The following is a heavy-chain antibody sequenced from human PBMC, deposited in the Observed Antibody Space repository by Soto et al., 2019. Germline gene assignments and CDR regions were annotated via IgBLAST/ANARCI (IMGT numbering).Heavy chain of an antibody. CDR3: ARIDCTGDNCNPYYHYGMDV. V-gene: IGHV3-33*01. Sequence: PGGSLRLSCAASGFTFHTYDMHWVRQIPGKGLQWVAIIWYDGSIKYYADSVRGRFTISRDNSKNTLYLQMNSLRDEDTAVYYCARIDCTGDNCNPYYHYGMDVWDQGTTVTVSS. CDR2: IWYDGSIK. D-gene: IGHD2-8*02. J-gene: IGHJ6*02. CDR1: GFTFHTYD.